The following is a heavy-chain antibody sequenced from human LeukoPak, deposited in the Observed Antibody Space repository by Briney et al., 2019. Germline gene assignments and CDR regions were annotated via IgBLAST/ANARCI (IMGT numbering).Heavy chain of an antibody. V-gene: IGHV3-30*03. CDR3: ARDSQRWSLENFYAMDV. D-gene: IGHD1-1*01. CDR2: ISYDGSKT. J-gene: IGHJ6*02. CDR1: GFTFSRFG. Sequence: GKSLRLSCAASGFTFSRFGIHWVRQAPGKGLQWVALISYDGSKTYYAASVKDRFTISRDNSKNTLYLQMNSLRTDDTAVYYCARDSQRWSLENFYAMDVWGQGTTVTVSS.